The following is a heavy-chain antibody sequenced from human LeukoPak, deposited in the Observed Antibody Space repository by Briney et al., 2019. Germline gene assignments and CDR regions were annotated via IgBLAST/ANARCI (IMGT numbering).Heavy chain of an antibody. CDR2: IYNSGYT. CDR3: ATAGPSTSGLVGWFDP. CDR1: GGSISSYY. Sequence: KPSETLSLTCTVSGGSISSYYLNWIRQPPGKGLEWIGYIYNSGYTNYNPSLKSRVTISVDTSKNQFSLKLSSVTAADTAVYYCATAGPSTSGLVGWFDPWGQGTLVTVSS. D-gene: IGHD2-2*01. V-gene: IGHV4-59*01. J-gene: IGHJ5*02.